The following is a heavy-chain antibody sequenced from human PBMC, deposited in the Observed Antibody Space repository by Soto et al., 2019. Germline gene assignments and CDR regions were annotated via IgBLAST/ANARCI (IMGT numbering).Heavy chain of an antibody. J-gene: IGHJ6*02. CDR2: IIPIFGTA. CDR1: GGTFSSYA. D-gene: IGHD3-3*01. Sequence: ASVKVSCKASGGTFSSYAISWGRQAPGQGLEWMGGIIPIFGTANYAQKFQGRVTITADKSTSTAYMELSSLRSEDTAVYYCARGRITIFGVGYYYYGMDVWGQGTTVAVSS. V-gene: IGHV1-69*06. CDR3: ARGRITIFGVGYYYYGMDV.